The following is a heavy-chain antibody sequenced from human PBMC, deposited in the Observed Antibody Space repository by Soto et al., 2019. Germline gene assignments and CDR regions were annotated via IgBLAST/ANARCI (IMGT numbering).Heavy chain of an antibody. D-gene: IGHD5-12*01. V-gene: IGHV1-69*12. CDR2: IITIFGTA. J-gene: IGHJ2*01. Sequence: QVQLVQSGAEVKKPGSSVTVSCKASGGTFSSYTISWVRQAPGQGLEWMGGIITIFGTANYAQKFQGRVTITADESTSTAYMELSSLRSEETAVYYCARGNHRWLQLWYFDLWGRGTLVTVSS. CDR3: ARGNHRWLQLWYFDL. CDR1: GGTFSSYT.